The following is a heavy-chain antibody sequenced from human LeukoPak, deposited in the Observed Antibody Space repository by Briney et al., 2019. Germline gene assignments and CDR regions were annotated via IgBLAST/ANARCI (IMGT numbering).Heavy chain of an antibody. CDR3: ARASGQFDP. CDR1: GGSFSGYY. Sequence: PSETLSLTCAVYGGSFSGYYWSWIRQPPGKGLEWIGEINHSGSTNYNPSLKSRVTMSVDTSKNQFSLKLSSVTAADTAVYYCARASGQFDPWGQGTLVTVSS. V-gene: IGHV4-34*01. J-gene: IGHJ5*02. D-gene: IGHD3-10*01. CDR2: INHSGST.